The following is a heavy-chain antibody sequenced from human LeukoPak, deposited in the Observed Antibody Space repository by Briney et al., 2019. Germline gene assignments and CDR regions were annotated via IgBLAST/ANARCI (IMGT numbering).Heavy chain of an antibody. J-gene: IGHJ4*02. CDR1: GFTVSSNY. CDR3: ARDGYYYDSSGYYIFDY. D-gene: IGHD3-22*01. V-gene: IGHV3-48*02. Sequence: GGSLRLSCAASGFTVSSNYMSWVRQAPGKGLEWVSYISSSSSTIYYADSVKGRFTISRDNAKNSLYLQMNSLRDEDTAVYYCARDGYYYDSSGYYIFDYWGQGTLVTVSS. CDR2: ISSSSSTI.